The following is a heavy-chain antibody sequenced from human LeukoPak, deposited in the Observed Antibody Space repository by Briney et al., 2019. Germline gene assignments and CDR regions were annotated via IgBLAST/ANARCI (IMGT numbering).Heavy chain of an antibody. J-gene: IGHJ4*02. Sequence: ASVKVSCKASGYTFSDFHMHRVRQAPGQGLEWMGWINPKSGGTNYAQKFQGRVTMTRDTSISTVYMELSRLRSDDTAVYYCASLPGDGLNPYGSGSYYKTLPTRWGQGTLVTVSS. CDR3: ASLPGDGLNPYGSGSYYKTLPTR. CDR2: INPKSGGT. CDR1: GYTFSDFH. V-gene: IGHV1-2*02. D-gene: IGHD3-10*01.